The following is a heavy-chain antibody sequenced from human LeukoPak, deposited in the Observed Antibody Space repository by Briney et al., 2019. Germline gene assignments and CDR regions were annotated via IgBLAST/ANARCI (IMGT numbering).Heavy chain of an antibody. V-gene: IGHV1-46*01. CDR1: GYTFTSNY. CDR3: ARDCSSTRCQGPVFDN. D-gene: IGHD2-2*01. CDR2: IHPSGGNT. J-gene: IGHJ4*02. Sequence: ASVKVSCKASGYTFTSNYMHWVRQAPGQGLEWMGIIHPSGGNTNYAQKFQGRVAMTRDTSTSTVYMELSSLRSEDTAIYYCARDCSSTRCQGPVFDNWGQGTLVTVST.